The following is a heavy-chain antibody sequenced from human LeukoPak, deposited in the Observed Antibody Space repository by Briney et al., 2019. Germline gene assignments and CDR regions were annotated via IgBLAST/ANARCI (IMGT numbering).Heavy chain of an antibody. V-gene: IGHV1-18*01. Sequence: ASVEVSCKASGYTFTSYGISWVRQAPGQGLEWMGWISAYNGNTNYAQKLQGRLTMTTDTPTSTAYMELRSLRSDDTAVYYCARGTMVRGVLYHYGMDVWGQGTTVTVSS. D-gene: IGHD3-10*01. CDR1: GYTFTSYG. CDR2: ISAYNGNT. J-gene: IGHJ6*02. CDR3: ARGTMVRGVLYHYGMDV.